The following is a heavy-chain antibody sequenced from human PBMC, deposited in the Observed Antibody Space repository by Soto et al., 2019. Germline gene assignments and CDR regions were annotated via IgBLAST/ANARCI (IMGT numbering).Heavy chain of an antibody. J-gene: IGHJ6*02. CDR2: ISYDGSNK. Sequence: QVQLVESGGGVVQPGSSLRLSCAASGFTFSSYGMHWVRQAPGKGLEWVAVISYDGSNKYYADSVKGRFTISRDNSKNTLYLQMNSLRAEDTAVYYCAKDLRGRDLGGYDYGIYYYYYGMDVWGQGTTVTVSS. V-gene: IGHV3-30*18. CDR1: GFTFSSYG. CDR3: AKDLRGRDLGGYDYGIYYYYYGMDV. D-gene: IGHD5-12*01.